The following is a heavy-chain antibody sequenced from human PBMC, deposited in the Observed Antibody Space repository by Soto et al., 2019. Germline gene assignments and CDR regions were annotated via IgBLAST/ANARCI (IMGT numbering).Heavy chain of an antibody. J-gene: IGHJ6*02. Sequence: GASVKVSCKASGYTFTSYGISWMRQAPGQGLEWMGGIIPRSATSNYAQKFQGRVTITADKSTSTAYMELSSLRSEDTAVYYCAREGLVLVPTTVNSDYYYYAMDVWGQGTTVTVSS. D-gene: IGHD2-2*01. CDR2: IIPRSATS. V-gene: IGHV1-69*06. CDR3: AREGLVLVPTTVNSDYYYYAMDV. CDR1: GYTFTSYG.